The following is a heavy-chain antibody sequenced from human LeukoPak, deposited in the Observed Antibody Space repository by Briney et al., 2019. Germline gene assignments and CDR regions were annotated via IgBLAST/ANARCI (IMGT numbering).Heavy chain of an antibody. CDR3: ARRTYGSGLDY. D-gene: IGHD3-10*01. CDR2: INHSGST. J-gene: IGHJ4*02. Sequence: SETLSLTCTVSGGSISNYYWSWIRQPPGKGLEWIGEINHSGSTNCNPSLKSRVTISVDTSKNQFSLKLSSVTAADTAVYYCARRTYGSGLDYWGQGTLVTVSS. V-gene: IGHV4-34*01. CDR1: GGSISNYY.